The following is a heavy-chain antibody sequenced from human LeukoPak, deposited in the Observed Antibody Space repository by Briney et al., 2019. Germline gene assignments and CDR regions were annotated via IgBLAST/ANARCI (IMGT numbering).Heavy chain of an antibody. Sequence: SETLSLTCTVSSGSITSDYWSWIRQPPGKGLESIGYIYYSGSTNYNPSLKSRVTISVDTSKNQFSLKLSSVTAADTAVYYCARVASVGATRALDYWGQGTLVTVSS. CDR1: SGSITSDY. J-gene: IGHJ4*02. V-gene: IGHV4-59*01. CDR3: ARVASVGATRALDY. CDR2: IYYSGST. D-gene: IGHD1-26*01.